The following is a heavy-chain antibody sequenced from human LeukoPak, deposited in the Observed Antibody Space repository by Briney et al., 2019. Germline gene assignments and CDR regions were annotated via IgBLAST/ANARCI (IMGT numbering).Heavy chain of an antibody. V-gene: IGHV3-33*01. J-gene: IGHJ4*02. Sequence: GGSLRLSCAASGFTFSSHGMHWVRQAPGKGLEWVAVIWYDGSNKYYADSVKGRFTISRDNAKSTLYLQMNSLSAEDTAVYYCARARGYSYGWTLDYWGQGTLVTVSS. D-gene: IGHD5-18*01. CDR1: GFTFSSHG. CDR3: ARARGYSYGWTLDY. CDR2: IWYDGSNK.